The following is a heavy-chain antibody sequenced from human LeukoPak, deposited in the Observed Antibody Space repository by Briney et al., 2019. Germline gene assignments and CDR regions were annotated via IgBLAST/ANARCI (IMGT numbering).Heavy chain of an antibody. CDR1: GYTFTSYY. CDR2: INPSGSTT. V-gene: IGHV1-46*01. CDR3: ARDHRPSYDSSAYYYPGDY. D-gene: IGHD3-22*01. J-gene: IGHJ4*02. Sequence: ASVKVSCKASGYTFTSYYIHWVRQAPGQGLEWMAIINPSGSTTSYAQKFQGRLTMTRGTSTSTVYMELSSLRSEDTAVYYCARDHRPSYDSSAYYYPGDYWGQGTLVTVSS.